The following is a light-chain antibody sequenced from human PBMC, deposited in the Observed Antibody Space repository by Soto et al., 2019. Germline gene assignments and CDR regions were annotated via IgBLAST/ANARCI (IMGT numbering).Light chain of an antibody. CDR3: QQSHSTPPT. J-gene: IGKJ2*01. Sequence: DIHMAQSPPSLSASVGDRVTITCRARHNIVTYLNWYQQKAGKAPILLIYEASHLESGVPFRFFASGSGTDFTLTIDNLQHQDSATYSCQQSHSTPPTFGPGTKLEIK. CDR1: HNIVTY. V-gene: IGKV1-39*01. CDR2: EAS.